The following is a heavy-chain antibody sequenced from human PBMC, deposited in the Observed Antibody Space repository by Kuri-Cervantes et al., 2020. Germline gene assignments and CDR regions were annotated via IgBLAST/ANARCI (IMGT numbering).Heavy chain of an antibody. CDR2: VRYDGSDT. D-gene: IGHD3-22*01. CDR3: AKFNFVSGSYLAFDY. V-gene: IGHV3-30*02. CDR1: GFTFSRYV. J-gene: IGHJ4*02. Sequence: GESLKISCAASGFTFSRYVMHWVRQTPGKGLDWVAFVRYDGSDTYYADSVKGRFTISRDNSKNTLYLQMTSLSAEDTAVYYCAKFNFVSGSYLAFDYWGQGTLVTVSS.